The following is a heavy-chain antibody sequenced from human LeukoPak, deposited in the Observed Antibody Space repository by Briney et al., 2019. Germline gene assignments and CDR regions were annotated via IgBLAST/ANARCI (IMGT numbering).Heavy chain of an antibody. D-gene: IGHD3-10*01. CDR2: ISGSGGST. CDR3: ATGGSRFRPHDY. CDR1: GFTFSSYA. J-gene: IGHJ4*02. V-gene: IGHV3-23*01. Sequence: AGGSLRLSRAASGFTFSSYAMSWVRQAPGKGLEWVSAISGSGGSTYYADSVKGRFTISRDNSKNTLYLQMNSLRAEDTAVYYCATGGSRFRPHDYWGQGTLVTVSS.